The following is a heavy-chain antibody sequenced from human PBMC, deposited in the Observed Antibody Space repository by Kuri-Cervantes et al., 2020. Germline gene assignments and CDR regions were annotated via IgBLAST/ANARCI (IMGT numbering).Heavy chain of an antibody. CDR3: AREFCYRNNCYYQMDV. V-gene: IGHV3-48*04. D-gene: IGHD3-16*02. CDR2: ISGSDNTI. CDR1: GFTFSSYS. Sequence: GESLKISCAASGFTFSSYSMNWVRQAPGKGLEWVSYISGSDNTISYADSVKGRFTISRDNAKNSLYLQMNSLRAEDTAVYYCAREFCYRNNCYYQMDVWGKGTTVTVSS. J-gene: IGHJ6*04.